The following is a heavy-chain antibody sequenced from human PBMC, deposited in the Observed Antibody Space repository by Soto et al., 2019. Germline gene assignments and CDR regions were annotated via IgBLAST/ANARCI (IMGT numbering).Heavy chain of an antibody. CDR2: INAGNGNT. CDR3: ARDSGYCSSTSCYAWADDAFDI. V-gene: IGHV1-3*01. D-gene: IGHD2-2*01. J-gene: IGHJ3*02. CDR1: GYTFTSYA. Sequence: GASVKVSCKASGYTFTSYAMHWVRQAPGQRLEWMGWINAGNGNTKYSQKFQGRVTITRDTSASTAYMELSSLRSEDTAVYYCARDSGYCSSTSCYAWADDAFDIWGQGTMVTVSS.